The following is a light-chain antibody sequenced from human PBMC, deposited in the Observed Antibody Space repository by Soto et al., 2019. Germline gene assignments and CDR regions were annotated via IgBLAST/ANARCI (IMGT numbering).Light chain of an antibody. J-gene: IGLJ1*01. CDR2: GVS. CDR1: SSDVGGYNY. CDR3: SSYTSRSTLV. V-gene: IGLV2-14*01. Sequence: QSALTQPVSVSGSPGQSITISCTGTSSDVGGYNYVSWYQQHPGKAPKFMIYGVSNRPPGISNRFSGSKSGNTASLTISGLQAEDEADYYCSSYTSRSTLVFGTGTKLTVL.